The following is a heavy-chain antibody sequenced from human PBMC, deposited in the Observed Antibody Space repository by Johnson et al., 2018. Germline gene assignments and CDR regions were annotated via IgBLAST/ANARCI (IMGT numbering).Heavy chain of an antibody. V-gene: IGHV3-33*01. CDR2: IWSDGSNK. CDR1: GFTFSSYG. D-gene: IGHD1-26*01. CDR3: ARDRSVGWELPNAPDAFDS. J-gene: IGHJ3*02. Sequence: QVQLGESGGGVVQHGRSLRLSCAASGFTFSSYGMHCVRQAPGKGLEWVAVIWSDGSNKYYADSVKGRFIISRDNSKNTLSLQMNSLRAEDTAVYYCARDRSVGWELPNAPDAFDSWGQGTMVTVSS.